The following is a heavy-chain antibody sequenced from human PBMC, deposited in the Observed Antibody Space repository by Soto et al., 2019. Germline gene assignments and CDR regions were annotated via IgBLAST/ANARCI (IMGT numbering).Heavy chain of an antibody. CDR1: GYTFTGYY. V-gene: IGHV1-2*04. CDR3: ARDPRGRDGYNLGSYGTDV. J-gene: IGHJ6*02. CDR2: INPNSGGT. Sequence: QVQLVQSGAEVKKPGASVKVSCKASGYTFTGYYMHWVRQAPGHGLEWMGWINPNSGGTNYAQKFQGWVTMTRDTSISTAYLELSRLRSDDTAVYYCARDPRGRDGYNLGSYGTDVWRQGTTITVSS. D-gene: IGHD5-12*01.